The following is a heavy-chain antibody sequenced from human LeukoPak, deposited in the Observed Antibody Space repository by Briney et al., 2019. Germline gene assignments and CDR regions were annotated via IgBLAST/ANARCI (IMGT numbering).Heavy chain of an antibody. J-gene: IGHJ4*02. D-gene: IGHD3-22*01. CDR3: ARRSYYDRGGIINY. CDR1: GGYVNSSHYY. V-gene: IGHV4-39*01. Sequence: SESLSLTCTVSGGYVNSSHYYWGWIRQPPGKGLESIGSIYYSGSTYYNPSLKSRVTISVDTSKNQFSLKLSSVTAADTAVYYCARRSYYDRGGIINYWGQGTLVTVSS. CDR2: IYYSGST.